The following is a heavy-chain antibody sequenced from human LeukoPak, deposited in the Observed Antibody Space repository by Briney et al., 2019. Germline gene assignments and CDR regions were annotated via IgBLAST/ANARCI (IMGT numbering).Heavy chain of an antibody. J-gene: IGHJ4*02. Sequence: GGSLRLSCAASGFTFSSYATSWVRQAPGKGLEWVSAISGSGGSTYYADSVKGRFTISRDNSKNTLYLQMNSLRVEDTAVYYCAKDHRAGAGLLFDYWGQGTLVTVSS. V-gene: IGHV3-23*01. CDR1: GFTFSSYA. D-gene: IGHD5-18*01. CDR2: ISGSGGST. CDR3: AKDHRAGAGLLFDY.